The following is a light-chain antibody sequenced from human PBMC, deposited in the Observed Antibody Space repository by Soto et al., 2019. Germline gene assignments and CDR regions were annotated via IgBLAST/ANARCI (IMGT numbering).Light chain of an antibody. Sequence: EIALTQSQATLSFSPGERATLSCRASQSGSRSLAWYQQKPGQAPRLLIVDASNRSTGIPARFSGSGSGTDFTLTISRLVPEDFAVYYCQQRGNWPSFGGGTKVEIK. CDR2: DAS. V-gene: IGKV3-11*01. CDR1: QSGSRS. J-gene: IGKJ4*01. CDR3: QQRGNWPS.